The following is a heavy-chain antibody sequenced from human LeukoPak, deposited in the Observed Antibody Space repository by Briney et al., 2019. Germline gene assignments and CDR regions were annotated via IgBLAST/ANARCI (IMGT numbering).Heavy chain of an antibody. CDR3: ARGPSLRLRYFDWPTSLYYYYGMDV. CDR1: GYTFTSYD. J-gene: IGHJ6*02. Sequence: GASVKVSCKASGYTFTSYDINWVRQATGQGLEWMGWMNPNSGNTGYAQKFQGRVTMTRNTSISTAYMELSSLRSEDTAVHYCARGPSLRLRYFDWPTSLYYYYGMDVWGQGTTVTVSS. D-gene: IGHD3-9*01. V-gene: IGHV1-8*01. CDR2: MNPNSGNT.